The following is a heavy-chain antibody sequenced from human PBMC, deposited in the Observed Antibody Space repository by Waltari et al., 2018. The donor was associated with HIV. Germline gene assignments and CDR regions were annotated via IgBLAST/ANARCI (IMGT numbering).Heavy chain of an antibody. Sequence: QVQLVQSGAEVKKPGSSVKVSCKASGGPFSSYAISWVRQPPGQGLEWMGGIIPSLGTANHAQKFQGRVTITADESTSTAYVELSSRRSEDTAVYYCARDSSGWAEFDYWGQGTLVTVSS. CDR1: GGPFSSYA. CDR2: IIPSLGTA. CDR3: ARDSSGWAEFDY. D-gene: IGHD6-19*01. V-gene: IGHV1-69*13. J-gene: IGHJ4*02.